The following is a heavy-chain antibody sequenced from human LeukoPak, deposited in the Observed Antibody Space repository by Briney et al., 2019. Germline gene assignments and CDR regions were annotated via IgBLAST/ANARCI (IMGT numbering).Heavy chain of an antibody. J-gene: IGHJ3*02. CDR3: ARLIDNDNSGDPDTFDM. CDR1: GGSISRHF. V-gene: IGHV4-59*11. CDR2: IHYSGRT. D-gene: IGHD3-22*01. Sequence: KPSETLSLTCSVSGGSISRHFWSWIRQPPGKGLDWIAFIHYSGRTKYNPSLQSRVTISIDTSENNFSLKLTSVTAADTAVYYCARLIDNDNSGDPDTFDMWGQGTVVSVSS.